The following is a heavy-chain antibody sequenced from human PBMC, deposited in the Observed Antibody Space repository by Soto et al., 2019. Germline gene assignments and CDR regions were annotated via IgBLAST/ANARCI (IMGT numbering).Heavy chain of an antibody. Sequence: SETLSLTCTVSGGSISSSSYYWALIRQPPGKGLEWIGSIYYSGSTYYNPSLKSRVTISVDTSKNQFSLKLSSVTAADTAVYYCAIWEGDFWSGYSYGMDVWGQGTTVTVSS. D-gene: IGHD3-3*01. J-gene: IGHJ6*02. CDR2: IYYSGST. CDR1: GGSISSSSYY. V-gene: IGHV4-39*01. CDR3: AIWEGDFWSGYSYGMDV.